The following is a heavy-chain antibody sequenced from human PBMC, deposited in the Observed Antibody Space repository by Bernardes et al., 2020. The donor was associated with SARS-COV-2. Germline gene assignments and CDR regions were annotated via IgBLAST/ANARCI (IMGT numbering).Heavy chain of an antibody. D-gene: IGHD3-16*02. CDR3: VHYVWGSYRYPYFDY. V-gene: IGHV1-24*01. J-gene: IGHJ4*02. CDR2: FDPEDGET. CDR1: GYTFTELS. Sequence: ASVKVSCKVSGYTFTELSMHWVRQAPGKGLEWMGGFDPEDGETIYAQKFQGRVTMTEDTSTDTAYMELSSLRSEDTAVYYCVHYVWGSYRYPYFDYWRQGTLVTASS.